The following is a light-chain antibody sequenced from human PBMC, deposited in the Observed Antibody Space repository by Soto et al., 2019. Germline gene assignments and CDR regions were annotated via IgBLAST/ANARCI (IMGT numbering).Light chain of an antibody. CDR3: CSYAGSYTV. CDR2: DVS. CDR1: SSDIGGYNY. V-gene: IGLV2-11*01. Sequence: QSARTQPRSVSGSPGQSVTISCTGTSSDIGGYNYVSWYQQHPGKAPKLMIYDVSKGPSGVPDRFSGSKSGNTASLTISGLQAEDEADYYCCSYAGSYTVFGGGTKLTVL. J-gene: IGLJ2*01.